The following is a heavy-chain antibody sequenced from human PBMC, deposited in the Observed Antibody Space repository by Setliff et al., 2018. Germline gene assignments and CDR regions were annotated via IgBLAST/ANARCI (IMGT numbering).Heavy chain of an antibody. CDR1: GGSISSGVYY. J-gene: IGHJ4*02. CDR3: ARTGTYRYFDS. Sequence: SETLSLTCTVSGGSISSGVYYWAWIRQPPGKGLEWIGRIYYRGDTYYNASLKSRLTLSVDTSKNQVSLNLRSVTAADTAVYYCARTGTYRYFDSWGQGTRVTVSS. CDR2: IYYRGDT. D-gene: IGHD1-1*01. V-gene: IGHV4-39*01.